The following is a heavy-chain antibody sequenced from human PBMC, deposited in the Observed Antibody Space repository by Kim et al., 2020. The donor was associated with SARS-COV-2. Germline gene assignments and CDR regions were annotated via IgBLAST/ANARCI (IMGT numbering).Heavy chain of an antibody. CDR2: ISYDGSNK. CDR3: ARDRYYYDSSGSFDY. Sequence: GRSLRLSCAASGFTFSSYAMHWVRQAPGKGLEWVAVISYDGSNKYYADSVKGRFTISRDNSKNTLYLQMNSLRAEDTAVYYCARDRYYYDSSGSFDYWG. D-gene: IGHD3-22*01. J-gene: IGHJ4*01. CDR1: GFTFSSYA. V-gene: IGHV3-30*04.